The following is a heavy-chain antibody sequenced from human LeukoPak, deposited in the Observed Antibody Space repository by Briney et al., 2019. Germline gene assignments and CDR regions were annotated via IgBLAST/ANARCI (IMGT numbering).Heavy chain of an antibody. D-gene: IGHD2-2*01. Sequence: ASVKVSCKASGYTFTSYYMHWVRQAPGQGLGWMGIINPSGGSTSYAQKFQGRVTMTRDTSTSTVYMELSSLRSEDTAVYYCAREVIGYCSSTSCPFDPWGQGTLVTVSS. V-gene: IGHV1-46*01. J-gene: IGHJ5*02. CDR1: GYTFTSYY. CDR3: AREVIGYCSSTSCPFDP. CDR2: INPSGGST.